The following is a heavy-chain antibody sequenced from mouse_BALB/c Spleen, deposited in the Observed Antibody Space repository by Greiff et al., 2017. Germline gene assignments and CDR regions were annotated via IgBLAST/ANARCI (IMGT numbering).Heavy chain of an antibody. CDR2: ISSGGSYT. V-gene: IGHV5-6-4*01. CDR3: TREDWDGWYFDV. Sequence: EVQVVESGGGLVKPGGSLKLSCAASGFTFSSYTMSWVRQTPEKRLEWVATISSGGSYTYYPDSVKGRFTISRDNAKNTLYLQMSSLKSEDTAMYYCTREDWDGWYFDVWGAGTTVTVSS. J-gene: IGHJ1*01. D-gene: IGHD4-1*01. CDR1: GFTFSSYT.